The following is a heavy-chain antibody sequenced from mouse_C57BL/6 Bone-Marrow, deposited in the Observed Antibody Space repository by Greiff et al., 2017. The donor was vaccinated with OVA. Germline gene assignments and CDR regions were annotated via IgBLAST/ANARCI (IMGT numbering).Heavy chain of an antibody. CDR2: IYPGSGNT. J-gene: IGHJ2*01. CDR3: ARGGDYDY. D-gene: IGHD2-4*01. V-gene: IGHV1-76*01. CDR1: GYTFTDYY. Sequence: VQLQQSGAELVRPGASVKLSCKASGYTFTDYYINWVKQRPGQGLEWIARIYPGSGNTYYNEKFKGKATLTAEKSSSTAYMQLSSLTSEDSAVYFCARGGDYDYWGQGTTLTVFS.